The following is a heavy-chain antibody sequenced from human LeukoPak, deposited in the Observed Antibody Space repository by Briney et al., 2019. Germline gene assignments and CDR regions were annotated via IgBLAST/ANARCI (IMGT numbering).Heavy chain of an antibody. D-gene: IGHD6-13*01. CDR3: ARGGSSSWYSYYFDY. CDR2: IIPILGIA. J-gene: IGHJ4*02. V-gene: IGHV1-69*04. CDR1: GGTFSSYA. Sequence: SVKVSCKASGGTFSSYAISWVRQAPGQGLEWMGRIIPILGIANYAQKFQGRVTITADKSTSTAYMELSSLRSEDMAVYYCARGGSSSWYSYYFDYWGQGTLVTVSS.